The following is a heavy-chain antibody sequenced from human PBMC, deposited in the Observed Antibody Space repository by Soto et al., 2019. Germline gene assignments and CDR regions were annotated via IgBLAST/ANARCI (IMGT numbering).Heavy chain of an antibody. V-gene: IGHV4-34*01. D-gene: IGHD3-10*01. CDR1: GGFFSGYY. CDR3: ARSRPGADDPAVCSWLDP. J-gene: IGHJ5*02. Sequence: QVQLQQWGAGLLMPSETLSLTCAVYGGFFSGYYWSWIRQPPGKGLEWIGEINLNGLTNFHPSLKDLIPISPDTSKRHTFLTLPSAASADTAVYYCARSRPGADDPAVCSWLDPWGHGTLGVVAS. CDR2: INLNGLT.